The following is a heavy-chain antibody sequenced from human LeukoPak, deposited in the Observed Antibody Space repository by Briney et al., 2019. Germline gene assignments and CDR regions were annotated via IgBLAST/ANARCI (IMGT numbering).Heavy chain of an antibody. CDR3: AKDRRTYSSDWHNWFDP. CDR1: GFTFSDYY. V-gene: IGHV3-11*04. CDR2: ISSSGTTI. D-gene: IGHD6-19*01. Sequence: PGGSLRLSCAASGFTFSDYYMSWIRQAPGKGLEWVSYISSSGTTISYADSVTGRFTISRDNSKNTLYLQMNSLRAEDTAVYYCAKDRRTYSSDWHNWFDPWGQGTLVTVSS. J-gene: IGHJ5*02.